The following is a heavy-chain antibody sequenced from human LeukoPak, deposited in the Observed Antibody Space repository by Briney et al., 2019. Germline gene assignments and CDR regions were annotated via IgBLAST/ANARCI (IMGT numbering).Heavy chain of an antibody. J-gene: IGHJ5*02. V-gene: IGHV4-61*02. CDR3: ARESAAWFDP. Sequence: SQTLSLTCSVSGGSISSGSYYWSWIRQPAGKGLEWVGRIFITGSTNYNPSLKSRVTISVDTSKNQISLKLSSVTAADTAVYYCARESAAWFDPWGQGTLVTVSS. D-gene: IGHD6-25*01. CDR2: IFITGST. CDR1: GGSISSGSYY.